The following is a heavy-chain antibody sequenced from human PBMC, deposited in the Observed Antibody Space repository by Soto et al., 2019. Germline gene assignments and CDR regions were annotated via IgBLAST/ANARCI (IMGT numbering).Heavy chain of an antibody. CDR3: ARDIVGATLATSSFYYYYGMDV. CDR1: GYTFTGYD. Sequence: ASVKVSCKASGYTFTGYDINWVRQATGQGLEWMGWMNPNSGGTNYAQKFQGWVAMTRDTSISTAYMELSRLRSDDTAVYYCARDIVGATLATSSFYYYYGMDVWGQGTTVTVSS. CDR2: MNPNSGGT. J-gene: IGHJ6*02. V-gene: IGHV1-2*04. D-gene: IGHD1-26*01.